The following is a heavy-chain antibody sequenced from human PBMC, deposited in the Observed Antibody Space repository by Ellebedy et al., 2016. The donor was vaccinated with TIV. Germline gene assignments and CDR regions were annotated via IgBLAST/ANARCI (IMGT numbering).Heavy chain of an antibody. Sequence: PGGSLRLSCEASGFSFRSYWMGWVRQAPGKGLEWVANIYQDGSDQHYLDSVKGRFTISRDNAKKLLFLQMNSLRVEDTAVYYCARRGSYGDYAVQINSWFDAWGQGTLVTVSS. CDR3: ARRGSYGDYAVQINSWFDA. J-gene: IGHJ5*02. CDR2: IYQDGSDQ. V-gene: IGHV3-7*01. CDR1: GFSFRSYW. D-gene: IGHD4-17*01.